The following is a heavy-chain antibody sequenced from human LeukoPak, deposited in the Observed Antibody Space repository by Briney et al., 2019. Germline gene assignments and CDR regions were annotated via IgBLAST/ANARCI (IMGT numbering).Heavy chain of an antibody. Sequence: SETLSLTCTVSGGSISNYYWSWIRQPPGMGLEWMGYIHYSGRTNYNPSLKSRVTMSVDTSKKQLSLKLTSMTAADTAVYYCARELGAAEVNYGMDVWGPGTTVTVSS. CDR3: ARELGAAEVNYGMDV. V-gene: IGHV4-59*01. CDR2: IHYSGRT. J-gene: IGHJ6*02. D-gene: IGHD3-16*01. CDR1: GGSISNYY.